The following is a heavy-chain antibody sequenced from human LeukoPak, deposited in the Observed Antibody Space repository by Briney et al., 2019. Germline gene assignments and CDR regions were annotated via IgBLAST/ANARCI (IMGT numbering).Heavy chain of an antibody. J-gene: IGHJ4*02. CDR1: APSISSSSYY. V-gene: IGHV4-39*01. CDR2: IYYSGST. D-gene: IGHD5-12*01. CDR3: ARVDLVAVQADY. Sequence: SETLSLTCTVDAPSISSSSYYWGWIRHPPGNGLEWTGHIYYSGSTYYNPSLKSRVTISVDTSKNQFSLKLRSMSAADTAVYYCARVDLVAVQADYWGQGTLVTVSS.